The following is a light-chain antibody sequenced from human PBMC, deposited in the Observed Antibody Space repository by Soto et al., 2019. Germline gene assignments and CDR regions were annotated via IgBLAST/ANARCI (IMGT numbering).Light chain of an antibody. CDR3: AAWDDSVGGLL. CDR2: TNN. CDR1: SSNIGSYA. J-gene: IGLJ2*01. V-gene: IGLV1-44*01. Sequence: QSVLTQPPSASGTPGQRVSISCSGSSSNIGSYAVNWYQQLPGTAPKILIYTNNQRPSGVPDRFSASKSGTSASLAISGLQSEDEADYSCAAWDDSVGGLLFGGGPKLTVL.